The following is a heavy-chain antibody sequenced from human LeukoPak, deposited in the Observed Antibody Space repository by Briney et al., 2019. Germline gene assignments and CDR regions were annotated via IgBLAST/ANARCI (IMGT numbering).Heavy chain of an antibody. CDR3: ARDHATIGKYDY. Sequence: ASVKVSCKASGYTFTSYAMNWVRQAPGQGLEWMGTINPSGGSTTYAQKFQGRVTMTRDTSTRTVYMELRNLRSEDTAVYYCARDHATIGKYDYWGQGTLVTVSS. J-gene: IGHJ4*02. CDR1: GYTFTSYA. D-gene: IGHD3-9*01. CDR2: INPSGGST. V-gene: IGHV1-46*01.